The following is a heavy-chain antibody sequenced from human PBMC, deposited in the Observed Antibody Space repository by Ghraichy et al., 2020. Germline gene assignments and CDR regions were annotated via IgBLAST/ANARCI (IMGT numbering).Heavy chain of an antibody. CDR1: GFTFSSYW. V-gene: IGHV3-74*01. D-gene: IGHD6-19*01. CDR2: INSDGSST. J-gene: IGHJ4*02. CDR3: ARVSSGWSAFDY. Sequence: GESLNISCAASGFTFSSYWMHWVRQAPGKGLVWVSRINSDGSSTSYADSVKGRFTISRDNAKNTLYLQMNSLRAEDTAVYYCARVSSGWSAFDYWGQGTLVTVSS.